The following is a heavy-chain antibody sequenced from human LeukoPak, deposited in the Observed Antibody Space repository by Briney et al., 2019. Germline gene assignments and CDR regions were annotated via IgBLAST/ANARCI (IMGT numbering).Heavy chain of an antibody. V-gene: IGHV1-2*02. Sequence: ASVKVSCKASGYTFTGYYMHWVQQAPGQGLEWMGWINPNSGGTNYAQKFQGRVTMTRDTSISTAYMELSRLRSDDTAVYYCARVVVYEYFGMDVWGQGTTVTVSS. CDR1: GYTFTGYY. D-gene: IGHD3-22*01. J-gene: IGHJ6*02. CDR2: INPNSGGT. CDR3: ARVVVYEYFGMDV.